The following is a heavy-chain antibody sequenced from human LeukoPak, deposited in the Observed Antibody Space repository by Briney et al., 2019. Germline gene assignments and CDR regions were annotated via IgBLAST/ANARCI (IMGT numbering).Heavy chain of an antibody. D-gene: IGHD3-10*01. CDR3: TREVEGYSYASGRFLHFDP. V-gene: IGHV4-4*02. CDR2: IYHSGST. J-gene: IGHJ5*02. Sequence: SETLSLTCAVSGGSISGSNWWSWVRQPPGKGLEWIGEIYHSGSTNYNPSLKSRVTISVGKSKNQFSLKLSSVTAADTAVYYCTREVEGYSYASGRFLHFDPWGQGTLVTVSS. CDR1: GGSISGSNW.